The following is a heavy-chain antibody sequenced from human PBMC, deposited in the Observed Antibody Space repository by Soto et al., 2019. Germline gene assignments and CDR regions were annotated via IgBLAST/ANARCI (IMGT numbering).Heavy chain of an antibody. V-gene: IGHV1-69*02. Sequence: SAKVSSKASRVTFNCYTICWVQHSPGQGLEWMGRIIPILGIANYAQKFQGRVTITADKSTSTAYMELSSLRSEDTAVYYCVGDSSSWYQAFDIWGQGTMVTVSS. J-gene: IGHJ3*02. CDR3: VGDSSSWYQAFDI. CDR1: RVTFNCYT. CDR2: IIPILGIA. D-gene: IGHD6-13*01.